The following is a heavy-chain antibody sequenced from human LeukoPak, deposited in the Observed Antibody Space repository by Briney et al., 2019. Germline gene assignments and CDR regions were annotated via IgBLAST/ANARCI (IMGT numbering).Heavy chain of an antibody. CDR1: GFTFSSYA. Sequence: GGSLRLSCAASGFTFSSYAMSWVRQAPGKVLEWVSAISGSGGSTYYADSVKGRFTISRDNSKNTLYLQMNSLRAEDTAVYYCAKDLDGWGSGSLDYWGQGTLVTVSS. V-gene: IGHV3-23*01. J-gene: IGHJ4*02. CDR2: ISGSGGST. D-gene: IGHD1-26*01. CDR3: AKDLDGWGSGSLDY.